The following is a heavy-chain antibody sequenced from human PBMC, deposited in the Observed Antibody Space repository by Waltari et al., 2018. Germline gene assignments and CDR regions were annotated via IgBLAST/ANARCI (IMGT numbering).Heavy chain of an antibody. CDR3: ARDGGMYSGSYFDY. CDR1: GFTFSSYA. CDR2: ISDDGSNK. Sequence: QVQLVESGGGVVQPGRSLRLSCAASGFTFSSYAMHWVSQAPGKGREWVVVISDDGSNKYYADSVKGRFTISRDNSKNTLYLQMNSLRAEDTAVYYCARDGGMYSGSYFDYWGQGTLVTVSS. V-gene: IGHV3-30-3*01. J-gene: IGHJ4*02. D-gene: IGHD1-26*01.